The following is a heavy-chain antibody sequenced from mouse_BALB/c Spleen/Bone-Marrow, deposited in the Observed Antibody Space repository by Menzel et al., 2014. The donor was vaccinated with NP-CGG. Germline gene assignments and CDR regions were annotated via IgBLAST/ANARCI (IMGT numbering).Heavy chain of an antibody. CDR3: ARLGYYGMMVY. V-gene: IGHV4-1*02. Sequence: EVKVVESGGGLVQPGGSLKLSCAASGFDFSRYWMSWVRQAPGKGLEWIGEIHPDSSTINYTPSLKDKFIISRDNAKNTLYLQMSKVRSEDTALYYCARLGYYGMMVYWGQGTSVTVSS. CDR1: GFDFSRYW. J-gene: IGHJ4*01. D-gene: IGHD1-1*01. CDR2: IHPDSSTI.